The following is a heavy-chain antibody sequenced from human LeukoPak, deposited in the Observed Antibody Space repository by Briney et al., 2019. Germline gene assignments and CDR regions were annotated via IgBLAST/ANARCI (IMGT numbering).Heavy chain of an antibody. CDR3: AKDNRRHYTSGPNPDSLH. CDR1: GFIFNNYA. J-gene: IGHJ4*02. V-gene: IGHV3-9*01. CDR2: ISCNSGSI. D-gene: IGHD6-19*01. Sequence: SLRLSCAGSGFIFNNYAMHWVRQPPGKGLEWVSGISCNSGSIDYADSVKGRFTISRDNAKNSLYLQMNSLRVEDTAFYYCAKDNRRHYTSGPNPDSLHWGQGALVTVSS.